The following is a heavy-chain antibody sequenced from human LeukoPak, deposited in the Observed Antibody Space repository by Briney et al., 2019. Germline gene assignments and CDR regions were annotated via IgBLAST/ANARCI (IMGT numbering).Heavy chain of an antibody. CDR3: ARGNSS. D-gene: IGHD6-13*01. CDR1: GFTFSTYG. Sequence: GGSLRLSCAASGFTFSTYGMHWVRRAPGKGLEWVAFIRNDGSTKYYADSVKGRFTLSRDNSKNTLYLQINSLRAEDTAVYYCARGNSSWGQGTLVTVSS. J-gene: IGHJ4*02. CDR2: IRNDGSTK. V-gene: IGHV3-30*02.